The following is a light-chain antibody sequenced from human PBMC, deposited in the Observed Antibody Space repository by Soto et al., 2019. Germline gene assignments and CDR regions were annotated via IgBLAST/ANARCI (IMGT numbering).Light chain of an antibody. Sequence: QSALTQPASVSGSPGQSITISCTGTSSDVGNYILVSWYQQYPGKAPKLMIYEGGKRPSGVSNRFSGSKSGNTASLTISGLQAEDEADYYCCSFALRSTLIFGGGTKLTVL. CDR1: SSDVGNYIL. J-gene: IGLJ2*01. V-gene: IGLV2-23*01. CDR2: EGG. CDR3: CSFALRSTLI.